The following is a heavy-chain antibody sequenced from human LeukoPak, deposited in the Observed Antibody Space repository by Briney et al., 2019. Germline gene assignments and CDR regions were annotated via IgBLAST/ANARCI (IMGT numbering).Heavy chain of an antibody. V-gene: IGHV3-23*01. CDR2: ISGSGGGT. D-gene: IGHD2/OR15-2a*01. J-gene: IGHJ4*02. Sequence: PGGSLRLSCAASGFTFSSYAMTSVRQAPGKGLEWVSAISGSGGGTYYADSVKGRFTISRDNSKNTLYLQMEHPTAEHTAVHYCAKERSFGTWLGDYWGQGALVTVSS. CDR1: GFTFSSYA. CDR3: AKERSFGTWLGDY.